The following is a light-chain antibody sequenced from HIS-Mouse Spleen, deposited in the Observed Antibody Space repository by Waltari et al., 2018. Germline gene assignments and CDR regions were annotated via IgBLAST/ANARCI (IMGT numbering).Light chain of an antibody. CDR3: QQYNSYSWT. J-gene: IGKJ1*01. CDR1: QSISSW. Sequence: DIQMTQSPSTLSASVGDRVTITCRARQSISSWLAWYQQKPGKAPKLLIYKASSLESGVTSRFSGSGSGTEFTLTISSLQPDDFTTYYCQQYNSYSWTFGQGTKVEIK. CDR2: KAS. V-gene: IGKV1-5*03.